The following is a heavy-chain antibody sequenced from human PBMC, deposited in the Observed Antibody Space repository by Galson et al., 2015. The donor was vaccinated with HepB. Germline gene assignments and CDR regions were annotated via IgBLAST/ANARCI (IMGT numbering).Heavy chain of an antibody. V-gene: IGHV4-34*01. Sequence: ETLSLTCAVYGGSFSGYYWSWIRQPPGKGLEWIGEINHSGSTNYNPSLKSRVTISVDTSKNQFSLKLSSVTAADTAVYYCARARSGYYDSSGYKYWGQGTLVTVSS. J-gene: IGHJ4*02. CDR2: INHSGST. CDR3: ARARSGYYDSSGYKY. CDR1: GGSFSGYY. D-gene: IGHD3-22*01.